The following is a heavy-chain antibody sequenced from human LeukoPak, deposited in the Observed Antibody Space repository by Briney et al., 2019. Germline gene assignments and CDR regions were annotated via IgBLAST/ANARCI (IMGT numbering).Heavy chain of an antibody. D-gene: IGHD6-19*01. J-gene: IGHJ6*03. CDR3: ARGSSARVLYYYYYYMDV. CDR1: GGSISSSNW. CDR2: IYHSGSA. Sequence: SGTLSLTCAVSGGSISSSNWWSWVRQPPGKGLEWIGEIYHSGSARYNPSLKSRVIISVDKSKNQFSLKLSSVTAADTAVYYCARGSSARVLYYYYYYMDVWGKGTTVTVSS. V-gene: IGHV4-4*02.